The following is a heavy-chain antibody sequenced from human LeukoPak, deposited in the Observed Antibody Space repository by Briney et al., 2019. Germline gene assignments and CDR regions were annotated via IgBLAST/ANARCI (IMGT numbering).Heavy chain of an antibody. CDR2: INHSGST. J-gene: IGHJ5*02. Sequence: SETLSLTCAVYGGSFSGYYWSWIRQPPGKGLEWIGEINHSGSTNYNPSLKSRVTISVDTSKNQFSLKLSSVTAADTAVYYCARGRKEIYYYGSGSYYTKWFDPWGQGTLVTVSS. CDR3: ARGRKEIYYYGSGSYYTKWFDP. V-gene: IGHV4-34*01. CDR1: GGSFSGYY. D-gene: IGHD3-10*01.